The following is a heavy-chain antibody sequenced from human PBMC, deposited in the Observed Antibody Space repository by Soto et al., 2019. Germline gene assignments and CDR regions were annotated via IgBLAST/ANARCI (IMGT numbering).Heavy chain of an antibody. Sequence: QVQLQESGPGLVKPSETLSLTCTVSGGSISSYYWSWIRQPPGKGLEWIASGSTNYNPSLKSRVTLSVDTSKNQFSLKLSSVTAADTAVYYCASRSVLGYFFDYWGQGTLVTVSS. CDR3: ASRSVLGYFFDY. D-gene: IGHD3-10*01. CDR2: SGST. V-gene: IGHV4-4*09. CDR1: GGSISSYY. J-gene: IGHJ4*02.